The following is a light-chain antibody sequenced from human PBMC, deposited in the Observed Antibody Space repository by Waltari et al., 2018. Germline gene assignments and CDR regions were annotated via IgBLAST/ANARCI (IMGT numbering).Light chain of an antibody. Sequence: QTVLTQPPSVSGAPGQRVTISCTGSSSNIGAGFDVHWYQQLPGTAPKLRIYGNNIRPPGVPDRFSGSKSGTSASLASTGLEAVDEADYYCQSFDTSLMGSGWVFGGGTRLTVL. J-gene: IGLJ3*02. V-gene: IGLV1-40*01. CDR1: SSNIGAGFD. CDR2: GNN. CDR3: QSFDTSLMGSGWV.